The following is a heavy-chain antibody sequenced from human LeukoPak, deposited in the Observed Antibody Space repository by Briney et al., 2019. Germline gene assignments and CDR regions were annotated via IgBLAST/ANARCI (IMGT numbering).Heavy chain of an antibody. D-gene: IGHD2-8*01. CDR2: INPRGGST. J-gene: IGHJ3*01. V-gene: IGHV1-46*01. Sequence: GASVKVSCKSAGYTFTSYYMHWVRQPPGQGLEWMGIINPRGGSTSYAQKFQGRVTMTSDIYTSTVYMALHSMRPEDKAVYYCERDLPNLDTDGYDAFDVWGQGTMVTVSS. CDR3: ERDLPNLDTDGYDAFDV. CDR1: GYTFTSYY.